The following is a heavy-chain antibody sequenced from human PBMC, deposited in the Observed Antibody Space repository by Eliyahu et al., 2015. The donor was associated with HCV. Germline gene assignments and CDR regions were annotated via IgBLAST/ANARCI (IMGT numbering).Heavy chain of an antibody. J-gene: IGHJ4*02. D-gene: IGHD2-2*02. CDR3: TTVCSTSCYTPVGIAVAGHFDY. CDR1: GFTFXXPX. V-gene: IGHV3-15*01. CDR2: IKSKTDGGTT. Sequence: EVQLVESGGGLVKPGGSLRLSCAASGFTFXXPXXXWXRXAPGKGLEWVGRIKSKTDGGTTDYAAPVKGRFTISRDDSKNTLYLQMNSLKTEDTAVYYCTTVCSTSCYTPVGIAVAGHFDYWGQGTLVTVSS.